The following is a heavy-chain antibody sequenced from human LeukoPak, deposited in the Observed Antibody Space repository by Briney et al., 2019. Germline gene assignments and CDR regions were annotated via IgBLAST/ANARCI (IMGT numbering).Heavy chain of an antibody. CDR3: AREHWPYVSGSYTE. D-gene: IGHD3-10*01. CDR1: GDSVSNSDYY. V-gene: IGHV4-39*07. Sequence: SETLSLTCSVSGDSVSNSDYYWGWIRQPPGKGLEIIGRIYYSGSTYNNPSLASRVTHAMVMSSNEASLRLRSVTGADRALRYCAREHWPYVSGSYTEGGQGILVTVPS. J-gene: IGHJ4*02. CDR2: IYYSGST.